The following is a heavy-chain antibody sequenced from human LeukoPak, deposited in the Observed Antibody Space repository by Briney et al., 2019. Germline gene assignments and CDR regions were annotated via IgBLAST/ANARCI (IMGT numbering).Heavy chain of an antibody. CDR2: IYSGGST. Sequence: PGGSLRLSCAASGFTVSSNYMSWVRQAPGKGLEWVSVIYSGGSTYYADSVKGRFTISRDNSKNTLYLQMNSLRAEDTAVYYCAASILTGYWVFDYWGQGTLVTVSS. J-gene: IGHJ4*02. CDR3: AASILTGYWVFDY. V-gene: IGHV3-66*02. D-gene: IGHD3-9*01. CDR1: GFTVSSNY.